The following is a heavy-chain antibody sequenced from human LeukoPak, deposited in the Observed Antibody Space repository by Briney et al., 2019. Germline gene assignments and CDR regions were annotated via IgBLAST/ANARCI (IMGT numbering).Heavy chain of an antibody. CDR3: AKRGVVIRVILVGFHKEAYYFDS. Sequence: PGGSLRLSCAVSGFTLSNYGMSWVRQAPGKGLEWVAGIGGSGGGTNYAGSVKGRFTISRDNPKNTLYLQLNSLRAEDTAVYFCAKRGVVIRVILVGFHKEAYYFDSWGQGALVTVSS. CDR2: IGGSGGGT. CDR1: GFTLSNYG. J-gene: IGHJ4*02. V-gene: IGHV3-23*01. D-gene: IGHD3-22*01.